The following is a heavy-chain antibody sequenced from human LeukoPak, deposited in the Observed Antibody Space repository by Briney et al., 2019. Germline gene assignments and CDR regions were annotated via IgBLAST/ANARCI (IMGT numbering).Heavy chain of an antibody. Sequence: GGSLRLSCAASGFTFSSYGMHWVRQAPGKGLEWVAVIWYDGGNKYYADSVKGRFTISRDNSKNTLYLQMNSLRAEDTAVYYCAKDVWSGYNDYWGQGTLVTVSS. D-gene: IGHD3-3*01. V-gene: IGHV3-33*06. J-gene: IGHJ4*02. CDR1: GFTFSSYG. CDR2: IWYDGGNK. CDR3: AKDVWSGYNDY.